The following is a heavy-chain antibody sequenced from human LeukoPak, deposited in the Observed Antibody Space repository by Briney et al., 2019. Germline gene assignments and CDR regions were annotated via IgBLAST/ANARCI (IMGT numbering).Heavy chain of an antibody. CDR2: MTGSGGST. D-gene: IGHD3-22*01. Sequence: GGSLRLSCAASGFTFSTYAMSWVRQAPGKGLEWVATMTGSGGSTFYADSVQGRFTISRDNSKNTVFLQMNSLRAEDTAVYYCAKDDDVSSRYSRFENWGQGTLVTVSS. CDR3: AKDDDVSSRYSRFEN. CDR1: GFTFSTYA. J-gene: IGHJ4*02. V-gene: IGHV3-23*01.